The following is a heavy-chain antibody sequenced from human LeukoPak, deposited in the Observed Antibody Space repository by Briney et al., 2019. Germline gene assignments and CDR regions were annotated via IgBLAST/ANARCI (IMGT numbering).Heavy chain of an antibody. CDR2: INHSGNT. V-gene: IGHV4-59*08. Sequence: SETLSLTCTISGGSISTYYWSWIRQPPGKGLEWIGDINHSGNTNYSPSLNYNPSLKGRVTISVDTSSNQFSLKLSSVTAADTAVYYCVTPRSWELSDMAVWGKGTTVIVSS. D-gene: IGHD1-26*01. CDR3: VTPRSWELSDMAV. CDR1: GGSISTYY. J-gene: IGHJ6*03.